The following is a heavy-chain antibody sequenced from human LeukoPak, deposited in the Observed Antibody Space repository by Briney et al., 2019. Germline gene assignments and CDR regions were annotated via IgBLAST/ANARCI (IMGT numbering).Heavy chain of an antibody. CDR3: VGDPGVGPTHGV. J-gene: IGHJ4*02. Sequence: GGSLRLSCAASVVTASNNYMRWGRQAPGKGPGWVSTIYSGGGTHYADSVRGGFTTSRDNSKNTLSLQMNSLRPEDTALYFSVGDPGVGPTHGVWGQGNLVTVSS. CDR1: VVTASNNY. CDR2: IYSGGGT. D-gene: IGHD1-26*01. V-gene: IGHV3-66*02.